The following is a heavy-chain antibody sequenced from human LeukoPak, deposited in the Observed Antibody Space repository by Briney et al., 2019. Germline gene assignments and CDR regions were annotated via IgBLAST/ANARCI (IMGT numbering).Heavy chain of an antibody. Sequence: SETLSLTCAVYGGSFSGYYWSWVRQPPGKGLEWIGEINHSGSTNYNPSLKSRVTISVDTSKNQFSLKLSSVTAADTAVYYCARHRGGSYYYYYYMDVWGKGTTVTISS. J-gene: IGHJ6*03. V-gene: IGHV4-34*01. CDR2: INHSGST. D-gene: IGHD1-26*01. CDR3: ARHRGGSYYYYYYMDV. CDR1: GGSFSGYY.